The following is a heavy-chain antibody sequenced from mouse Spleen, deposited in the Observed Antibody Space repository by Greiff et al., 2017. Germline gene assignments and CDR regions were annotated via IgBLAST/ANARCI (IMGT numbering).Heavy chain of an antibody. CDR1: GYTFTDYE. CDR2: IDPETGGT. V-gene: IGHV1-15*01. J-gene: IGHJ3*01. Sequence: LQESGAELVRPGASVTLSCKASGYTFTDYEMHWVKQTPVHGLEWIGAIDPETGGTAYNQKFKGKAILTADKSSSTAYMELRSLTSEDSAVYYCKITTFAYWGQGTLVTVSA. CDR3: KITTFAY. D-gene: IGHD1-1*01.